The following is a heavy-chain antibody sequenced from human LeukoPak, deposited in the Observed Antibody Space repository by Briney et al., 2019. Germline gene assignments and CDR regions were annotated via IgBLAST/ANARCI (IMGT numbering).Heavy chain of an antibody. Sequence: PGASLRLSCAASGFSFSGYAMSWVRQAPEKGLEWVSHIGTTDGSTFYADSVKGRFTISRDNSKNTLYLQMNSLRAEDTAVYFCARKHLQTPFVSLDVWGQGTTVTVSS. CDR2: IGTTDGST. D-gene: IGHD2/OR15-2a*01. V-gene: IGHV3-23*01. CDR1: GFSFSGYA. J-gene: IGHJ6*02. CDR3: ARKHLQTPFVSLDV.